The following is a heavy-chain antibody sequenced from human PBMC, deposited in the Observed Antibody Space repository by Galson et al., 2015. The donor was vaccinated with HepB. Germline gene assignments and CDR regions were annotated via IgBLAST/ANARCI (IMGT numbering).Heavy chain of an antibody. CDR3: AREGGGRDGFDY. Sequence: ETLSLTCDVSGGSVSSTSFFWGWIFQPPGKGLQWIGSVYYSGRTFLNPSLKSRVTISIDASKNQFSLSLSSVTAADTAVYYCAREGGGRDGFDYWGPGKVVTVST. CDR2: VYYSGRT. D-gene: IGHD5-24*01. V-gene: IGHV4-39*02. J-gene: IGHJ4*02. CDR1: GGSVSSTSFF.